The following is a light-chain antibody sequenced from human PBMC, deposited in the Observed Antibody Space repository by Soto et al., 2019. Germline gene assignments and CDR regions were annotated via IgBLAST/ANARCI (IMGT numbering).Light chain of an antibody. CDR3: MMYMGGGIWV. CDR2: NTN. J-gene: IGLJ3*02. V-gene: IGLV8-61*01. CDR1: SGSVSSSYY. Sequence: QTVVTQEPSFSVYPGGTVTLTCGLSSGSVSSSYYPSWYQQTPGQAPRTLIYNTNTRSSGVPDRFSGPILGNKAALTITGAQADYESEYYCMMYMGGGIWVFGGRTKVTVL.